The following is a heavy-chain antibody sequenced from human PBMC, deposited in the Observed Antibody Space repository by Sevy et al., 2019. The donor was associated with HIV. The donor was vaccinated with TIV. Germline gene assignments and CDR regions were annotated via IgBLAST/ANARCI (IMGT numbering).Heavy chain of an antibody. CDR3: TTDWGNLYYYVRAFDV. CDR2: IRNNNEGGIT. V-gene: IGHV3-15*01. CDR1: GFTFSGAW. Sequence: GGCLRLSCAASGFTFSGAWMNWVRQAPGKGLEWVGRIRNNNEGGITEFAAPVQGRFSISRDDSRNMVYLQMNSLRTEDTSVYYCTTDWGNLYYYVRAFDVWGQGTMVTVSS. D-gene: IGHD3-16*01. J-gene: IGHJ3*01.